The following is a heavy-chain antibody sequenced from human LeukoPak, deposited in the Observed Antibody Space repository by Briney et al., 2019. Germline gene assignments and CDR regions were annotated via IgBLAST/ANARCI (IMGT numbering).Heavy chain of an antibody. J-gene: IGHJ4*02. D-gene: IGHD5-18*01. Sequence: PGGSLRLSCAASQFTFSNYWMHWVRHAPGKGLVWLSYINSGGSSTTYADSVKGRFTTSRDNAKNTLYLQMNSLRAEDTAVYYCARGGYGTGIDYWGQGALVTVSS. V-gene: IGHV3-74*01. CDR2: INSGGSST. CDR1: QFTFSNYW. CDR3: ARGGYGTGIDY.